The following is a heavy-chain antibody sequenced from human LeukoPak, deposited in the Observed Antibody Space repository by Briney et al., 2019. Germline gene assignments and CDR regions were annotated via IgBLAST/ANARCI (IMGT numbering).Heavy chain of an antibody. V-gene: IGHV1-18*01. CDR2: ISGNNDNP. D-gene: IGHD2-2*01. CDR3: SRDGTSTDDY. CDR1: GYTFSKFG. J-gene: IGHJ4*02. Sequence: ASVTVSCKASGYTFSKFGISWVRQAPGQGLEWMGGISGNNDNPNHVQKFQGRLTVTTDSSTNTAYIELRNLRSDYTAVYYCSRDGTSTDDYWGQGTLVTVSS.